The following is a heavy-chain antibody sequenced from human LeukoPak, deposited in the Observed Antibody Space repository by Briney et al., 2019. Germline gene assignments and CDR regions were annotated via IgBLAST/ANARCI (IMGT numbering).Heavy chain of an antibody. CDR3: AKDRGYGIGVFDY. D-gene: IGHD3-16*01. Sequence: GGSLRLSCAASGFTFSRNGMTWVRQAPGKGLEWVSAISGSGGNTYYADSVKGRFTISRDNSKNRLYLQMNSLRAEDTAVYYCAKDRGYGIGVFDYWGQGTLVTVSS. CDR2: ISGSGGNT. J-gene: IGHJ4*02. CDR1: GFTFSRNG. V-gene: IGHV3-23*01.